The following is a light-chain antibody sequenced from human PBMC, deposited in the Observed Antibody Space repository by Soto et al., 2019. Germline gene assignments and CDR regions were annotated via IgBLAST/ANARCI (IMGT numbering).Light chain of an antibody. V-gene: IGLV2-14*01. CDR2: DVS. CDR3: SSYTSSSTPV. Sequence: QSALPQPASVSGSPGQSITISCTGTSSDVGGYNYVSRYQQHPGKAPKLMIYDVSNRPSGVSNRFSGSKSGNTASLTISGLQAEDEADYYCSSYTSSSTPVFGTGTKVTVL. J-gene: IGLJ1*01. CDR1: SSDVGGYNY.